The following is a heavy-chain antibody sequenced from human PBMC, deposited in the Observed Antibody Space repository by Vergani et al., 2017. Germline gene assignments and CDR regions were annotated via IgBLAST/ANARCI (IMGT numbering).Heavy chain of an antibody. J-gene: IGHJ5*02. Sequence: QVQLVQSGAEVKKPGSSVKVSCKASGGTFSSYAISWVRQAPGQGLEWMGWMNPNSGNTGYAQKFQGRVTMTRNTSISTAYMELSSLRSEDTAVYYCARGVSWFDPWGQGTLVTVSA. V-gene: IGHV1-8*02. CDR2: MNPNSGNT. D-gene: IGHD6-6*01. CDR1: GGTFSSYA. CDR3: ARGVSWFDP.